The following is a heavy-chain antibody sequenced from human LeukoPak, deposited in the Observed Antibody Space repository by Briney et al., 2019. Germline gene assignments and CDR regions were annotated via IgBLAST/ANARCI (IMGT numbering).Heavy chain of an antibody. D-gene: IGHD1-26*01. CDR1: GFTFSSYG. V-gene: IGHV3-30*18. Sequence: GGSLRLSCAASGFTFSSYGMHWVRQAPGKGLEWVAVISYDGSNKYYADSVKGRFTISRDNSKNTLYLQMNSLRAEDTAVYYCAKIPRGIVGATFDYWGQGTLVTVSS. J-gene: IGHJ4*02. CDR3: AKIPRGIVGATFDY. CDR2: ISYDGSNK.